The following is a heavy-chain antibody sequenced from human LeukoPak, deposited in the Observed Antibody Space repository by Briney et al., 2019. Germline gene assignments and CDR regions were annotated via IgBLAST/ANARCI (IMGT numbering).Heavy chain of an antibody. D-gene: IGHD3-22*01. J-gene: IGHJ4*02. V-gene: IGHV3-23*01. Sequence: GGSLRLSCAASGFTFSTSSMTWVRQAPGKGLDWVSAISNDGGGTTYADFVKGRFSVSRDNSKNTLFLQMNSLRAEDTALYYCAKGSSGYFFDLWGQGTLVTVSS. CDR1: GFTFSTSS. CDR2: ISNDGGGT. CDR3: AKGSSGYFFDL.